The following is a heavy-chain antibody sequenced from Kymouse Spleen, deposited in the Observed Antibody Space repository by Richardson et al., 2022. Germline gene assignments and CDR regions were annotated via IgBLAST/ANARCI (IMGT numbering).Heavy chain of an antibody. J-gene: IGHJ4*02. CDR1: GFTFSSYG. CDR2: IWYDGSNK. CDR3: ARSSIAAREGFDY. V-gene: IGHV3-33*01. Sequence: QVQLVESGGGVVQPGRSLRLSCAASGFTFSSYGMHWVRQAPGKGLEWVAVIWYDGSNKYYADSVKGRFTISRDNSKNTLYLQMNSLRAEDTAVYYCARSSIAAREGFDYWGQGTLVTVSS. D-gene: IGHD6-6*01.